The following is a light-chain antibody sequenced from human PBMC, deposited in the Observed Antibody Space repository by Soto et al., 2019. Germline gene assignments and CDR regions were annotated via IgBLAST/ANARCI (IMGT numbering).Light chain of an antibody. CDR2: NNN. V-gene: IGLV1-44*01. CDR3: ATWDDSLNGVV. CDR1: GSNIATNT. Sequence: QSVLTQPPSASGTPGQGVTISCSGSGSNIATNTVNWYQPLPGTAPKLLIYNNNQRPSGVPDRFSGSKSGTSASLAISGLQSEDEADYYCATWDDSLNGVVFGGGTKLTVL. J-gene: IGLJ3*02.